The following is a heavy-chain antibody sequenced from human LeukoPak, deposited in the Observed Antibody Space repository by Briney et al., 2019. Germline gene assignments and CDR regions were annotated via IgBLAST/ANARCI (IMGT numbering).Heavy chain of an antibody. CDR1: GDSISSGNYY. Sequence: SETLSLTCTVSGDSISSGNYYWSWIRQPAGKGLEWIGRVYSSGTTNYNPSLKSRVTVSIDTSKNQFSLKLSAVTAADSALYFCARAEINDYSRYWGQGIPVIVSS. V-gene: IGHV4-61*02. CDR3: ARAEINDYSRY. J-gene: IGHJ4*02. CDR2: VYSSGTT. D-gene: IGHD4-11*01.